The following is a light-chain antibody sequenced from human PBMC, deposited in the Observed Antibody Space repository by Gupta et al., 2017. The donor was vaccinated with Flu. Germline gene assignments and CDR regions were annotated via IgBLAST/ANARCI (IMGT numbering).Light chain of an antibody. CDR2: AAS. Sequence: DIQLTQSPSFLSASVGDRVTITCRASQGISSYLAWYQQKPGKAPKLLIYAASTLQSGVPSRFSGGGSGTEFTLTVSSLQPEDFATYYCQQLNSSPLTFGGGTKVDIK. J-gene: IGKJ4*01. CDR1: QGISSY. CDR3: QQLNSSPLT. V-gene: IGKV1-9*01.